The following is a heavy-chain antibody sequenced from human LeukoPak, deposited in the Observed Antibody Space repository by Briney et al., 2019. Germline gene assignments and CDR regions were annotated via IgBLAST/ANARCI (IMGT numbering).Heavy chain of an antibody. Sequence: SETLSLTCTVSGYSISSGYYWGWIRQPPGKGLEWIGYIHYSGSTNYNPSLKGRVTISVDTSKNQFSLKLTSVTAADTAVYYCARVEEGYGSGRRENFYYYYMDVWGKGTTVTISS. V-gene: IGHV4-61*01. J-gene: IGHJ6*03. CDR3: ARVEEGYGSGRRENFYYYYMDV. CDR2: IHYSGST. D-gene: IGHD3-10*01. CDR1: GYSISSGYY.